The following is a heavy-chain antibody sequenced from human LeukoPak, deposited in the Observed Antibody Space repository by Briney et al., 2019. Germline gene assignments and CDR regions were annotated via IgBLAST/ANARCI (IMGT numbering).Heavy chain of an antibody. CDR2: IRYDGSNK. CDR1: GFTFSSYG. Sequence: PGGSLRLSCAASGFTFSSYGMHWVRQAPGKGLEWVAFIRYDGSNKYYADSVKGRFTISRDSSKNTLYLQMNSLRAEDTAVYYCANTWFGELSTYYFDYWGQGTLVTVSS. V-gene: IGHV3-30*02. J-gene: IGHJ4*02. D-gene: IGHD3-10*01. CDR3: ANTWFGELSTYYFDY.